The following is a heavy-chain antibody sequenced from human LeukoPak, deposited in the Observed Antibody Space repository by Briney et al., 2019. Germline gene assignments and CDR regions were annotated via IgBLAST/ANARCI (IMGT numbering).Heavy chain of an antibody. CDR3: ARDPDYYDSSGDFDY. D-gene: IGHD3-22*01. Sequence: SVKVSCKAPGGTFSSYAISWVRQAPGQGLEWMGRIIPIFGTANYAQKFQGRVTITTDESTSTAYMELSSLRSEDTAVYYCARDPDYYDSSGDFDYWGQGTLVTVSS. CDR2: IIPIFGTA. J-gene: IGHJ4*02. V-gene: IGHV1-69*05. CDR1: GGTFSSYA.